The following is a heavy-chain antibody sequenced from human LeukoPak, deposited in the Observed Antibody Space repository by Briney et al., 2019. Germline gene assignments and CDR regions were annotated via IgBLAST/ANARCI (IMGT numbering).Heavy chain of an antibody. CDR1: GFTFSSYA. CDR2: ISYDGSNK. J-gene: IGHJ6*03. D-gene: IGHD6-6*01. CDR3: ARDKEEQLVRGGYSYYYMDV. Sequence: PGGSLRLSCAASGFTFSSYAMHWVRQAPGKGLEWVAVISYDGSNKYYADSVKGRFTISRDNSKNTLYLQMNSLRAEDTAVYYCARDKEEQLVRGGYSYYYMDVWGKGTTVTVSS. V-gene: IGHV3-30*01.